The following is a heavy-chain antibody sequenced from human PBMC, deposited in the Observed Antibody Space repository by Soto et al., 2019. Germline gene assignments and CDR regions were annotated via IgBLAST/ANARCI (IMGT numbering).Heavy chain of an antibody. V-gene: IGHV4-39*01. CDR3: ARGYSYGVDY. CDR2: IHYSGST. Sequence: SDTLSLTSTVSGGSISSSSYYWGWVRQPPGNGLEWIGSIHYSGSTYYNPSLKSRVTIYVDTSKNQFSLKLSSVTAADTAVYYCARGYSYGVDYWGQGTLVTVSS. D-gene: IGHD5-18*01. CDR1: GGSISSSSYY. J-gene: IGHJ4*02.